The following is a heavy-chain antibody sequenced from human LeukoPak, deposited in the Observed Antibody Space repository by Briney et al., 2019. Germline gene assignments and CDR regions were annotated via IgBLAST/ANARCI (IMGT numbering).Heavy chain of an antibody. CDR3: ARDRGHRWLPLGDF. V-gene: IGHV1-18*01. D-gene: IGHD5-24*01. CDR1: GYTFTNYG. J-gene: IGHJ4*02. Sequence: ASLQVSCKASGYTFTNYGISWVRQAPGQGLEWMGWISAYNGNTNYAQKLQGRVTMTTDTSTSTAYMELRSLRSDDTAVYYCARDRGHRWLPLGDFRGLGTLVTVSS. CDR2: ISAYNGNT.